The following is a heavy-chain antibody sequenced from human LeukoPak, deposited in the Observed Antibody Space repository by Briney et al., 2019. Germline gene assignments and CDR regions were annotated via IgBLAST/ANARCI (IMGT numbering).Heavy chain of an antibody. CDR1: GFTFSSYE. CDR3: ASRYSSSWYQTPGNWFDP. D-gene: IGHD6-13*01. V-gene: IGHV3-48*03. Sequence: GGSLRLSCVVSGFTFSSYEMNWVRQAPGEGLEWVSHISSSNNNIQYADSVKGRFTVSRDNAKNSLYLQMNSLRAEDTAVYYCASRYSSSWYQTPGNWFDPWGQGTLVTVSS. CDR2: ISSSNNNI. J-gene: IGHJ5*02.